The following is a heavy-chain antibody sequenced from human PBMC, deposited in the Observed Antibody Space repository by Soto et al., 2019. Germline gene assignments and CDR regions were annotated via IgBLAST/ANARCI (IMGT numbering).Heavy chain of an antibody. J-gene: IGHJ4*02. CDR2: INSDGSST. CDR1: GFTFSSYW. V-gene: IGHV3-74*01. D-gene: IGHD2-15*01. CDR3: ARVPPLGYCSGGSCHPGGCFDY. Sequence: PGGSLRLSCAASGFTFSSYWLHWVRQAPGKGLVWVSRINSDGSSTSYADSVKGRFTISRDNAKNTLYLQMNSLRAEDTAVYYCARVPPLGYCSGGSCHPGGCFDYWGQGTLVTVSS.